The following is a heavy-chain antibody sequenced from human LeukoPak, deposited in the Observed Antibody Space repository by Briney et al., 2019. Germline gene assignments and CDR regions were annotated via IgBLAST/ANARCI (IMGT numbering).Heavy chain of an antibody. CDR3: AREGGVSDAFDV. J-gene: IGHJ3*01. D-gene: IGHD2-8*02. CDR2: LYPGDNK. CDR1: GFSVKTNY. Sequence: PGGSLRLSCASSGFSVKTNYMSWVRQDPGKGLEWVSILYPGDNKHYADSVKGRFTISRDNAKNTLYLQMNNLRAEDTAVYYCAREGGVSDAFDVWGQGTMVTVSS. V-gene: IGHV3-53*01.